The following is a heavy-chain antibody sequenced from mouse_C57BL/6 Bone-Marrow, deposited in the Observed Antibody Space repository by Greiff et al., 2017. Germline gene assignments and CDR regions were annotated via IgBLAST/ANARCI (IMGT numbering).Heavy chain of an antibody. CDR1: GYTFTDHT. D-gene: IGHD2-5*01. J-gene: IGHJ3*01. CDR2: IYPRDGST. Sequence: VQVVESDAELVKPGASVKISCKVSGYTFTDHTIHWMKQRPEQGLEWIGYIYPRDGSTKYNEKFKGKATLTADKSSSTAYMQLNSLTSEDSAVYCCARQSNYVLWCAYWGQGTLVTVSA. V-gene: IGHV1-78*01. CDR3: ARQSNYVLWCAY.